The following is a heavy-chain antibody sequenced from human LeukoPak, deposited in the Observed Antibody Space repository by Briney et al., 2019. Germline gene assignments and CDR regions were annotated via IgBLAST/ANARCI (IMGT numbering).Heavy chain of an antibody. V-gene: IGHV3-23*01. CDR3: AKDMRGRAGTDVFDI. CDR2: ISGSGGST. J-gene: IGHJ3*02. CDR1: GFTFSSYA. D-gene: IGHD6-19*01. Sequence: GGSLRLSCAASGFTFSSYAMSWVRQAPGKGLEWVSCISGSGGSTYYADSVKGRFTISRDNSKNSKNTLYLQMNSPRAEDTAVYYCAKDMRGRAGTDVFDIWGQGTMVTVSS.